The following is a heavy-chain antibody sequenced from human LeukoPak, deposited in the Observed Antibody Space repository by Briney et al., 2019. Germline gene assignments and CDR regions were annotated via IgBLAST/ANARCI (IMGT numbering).Heavy chain of an antibody. CDR2: IYYSGST. Sequence: SETLSLTCTVSGGSISSYYWSWIRQPPGKGLEWIGYIYYSGSTNYNPSLKSRVTISVDTSKNQFSLKLSSVTAADTAVCYCARALYDSSGYYFHFFDYWGQGTLVTVSS. CDR1: GGSISSYY. D-gene: IGHD3-22*01. J-gene: IGHJ4*02. CDR3: ARALYDSSGYYFHFFDY. V-gene: IGHV4-59*01.